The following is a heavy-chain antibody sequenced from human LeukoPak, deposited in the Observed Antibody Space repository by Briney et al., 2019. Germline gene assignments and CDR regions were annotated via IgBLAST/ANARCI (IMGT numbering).Heavy chain of an antibody. J-gene: IGHJ4*02. CDR1: GFTFSSYG. D-gene: IGHD2-2*01. V-gene: IGHV3-30*02. CDR3: AKARLWYQLLLDY. Sequence: GGSLRLSCAASGFTFSSYGMDWVRPAPGKGLEWVAFIRYDGSNKYYADSVKGRFTTSTDNSKNTLYLQMNSRRGEDTAVYYCAKARLWYQLLLDYGGQGTLLTVSS. CDR2: IRYDGSNK.